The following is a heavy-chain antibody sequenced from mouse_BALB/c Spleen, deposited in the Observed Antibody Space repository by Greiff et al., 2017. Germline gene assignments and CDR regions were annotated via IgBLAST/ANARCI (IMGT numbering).Heavy chain of an antibody. CDR3: ASLLWLRRDWYFDV. V-gene: IGHV5-6-5*01. CDR2: ISSGGST. J-gene: IGHJ1*01. Sequence: DVHLVESGGGLVKPGGSLKLSCAASGFTFSSYAMSWVRQTPEKRLEWVASISSGGSTYYPDSVKGRFTISRDNARNILYLQMSSLRSEDTAMYYCASLLWLRRDWYFDVWGAGTTVTVSS. D-gene: IGHD2-9*01. CDR1: GFTFSSYA.